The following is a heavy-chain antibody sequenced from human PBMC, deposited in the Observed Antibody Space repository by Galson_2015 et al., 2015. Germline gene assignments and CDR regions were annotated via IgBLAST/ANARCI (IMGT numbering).Heavy chain of an antibody. CDR3: ARNLGGSGSYSDPEYFQH. V-gene: IGHV4-4*02. CDR2: IYHSGST. CDR1: GGSISSSNW. J-gene: IGHJ1*01. Sequence: ETLSLTCAVSGGSISSSNWWSWVRQPPGKGLEWIGEIYHSGSTNYNPSLKSRVTISVDKSKNQFSLKLSSVTAADTAVYYCARNLGGSGSYSDPEYFQHWGQGTLVTVSS. D-gene: IGHD1-26*01.